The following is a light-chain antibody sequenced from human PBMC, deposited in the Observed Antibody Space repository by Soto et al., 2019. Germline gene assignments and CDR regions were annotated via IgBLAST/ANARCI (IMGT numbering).Light chain of an antibody. CDR1: NSDIGSYDL. Sequence: QSALTQPASVSGSPGQSITISCTGTNSDIGSYDLVSWYQQHPGKAPKLIIYEVSKRPSGLSNRFSGSKSGNTASLTISGLQAEDGADYYCCSYAGTSALVFGGGTKLPVL. J-gene: IGLJ2*01. CDR3: CSYAGTSALV. CDR2: EVS. V-gene: IGLV2-23*02.